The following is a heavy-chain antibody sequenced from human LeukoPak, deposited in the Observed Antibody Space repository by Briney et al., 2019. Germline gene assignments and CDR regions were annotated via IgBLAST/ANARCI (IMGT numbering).Heavy chain of an antibody. CDR2: IYTSGST. V-gene: IGHV4-4*07. D-gene: IGHD2-8*01. Sequence: SETLSLTCTVSGGSISSYYWNWIRQPAGKGLEWIGHIYTSGSTNYNSSLKSRVTMSVDTSKNQFSVKLNSVIAADTAMYYCARGVYLGNGYYFDYWGHGTLVTVSS. J-gene: IGHJ4*01. CDR3: ARGVYLGNGYYFDY. CDR1: GGSISSYY.